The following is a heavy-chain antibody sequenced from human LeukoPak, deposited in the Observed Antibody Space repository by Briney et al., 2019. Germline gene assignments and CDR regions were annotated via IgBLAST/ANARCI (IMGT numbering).Heavy chain of an antibody. Sequence: GGSLRLSCAASGFTFSNYNMIWVRQAPGKGLEWISYISSSSSTKNYADSVKGRFTVSRDNAWNSLYLQMNSLRAEDTAVYYCARLMGRARRDVFDFWGHGTMVTVSS. V-gene: IGHV3-48*01. CDR1: GFTFSNYN. J-gene: IGHJ3*01. D-gene: IGHD3-16*01. CDR3: ARLMGRARRDVFDF. CDR2: ISSSSSTK.